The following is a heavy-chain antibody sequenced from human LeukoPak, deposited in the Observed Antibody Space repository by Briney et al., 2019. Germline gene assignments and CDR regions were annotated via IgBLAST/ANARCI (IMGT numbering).Heavy chain of an antibody. V-gene: IGHV1-46*01. CDR3: ARAPSPRSGGTLIYGMDV. Sequence: ASVSVSCKASGHTFTIYYMHWVRQAPGQGLEWMGIINPSGGSTSYAQKFQGRVTMTRDTSTSTVYMELSSLRSEDTAVYYCARAPSPRSGGTLIYGMDVWGKGTTVTVSS. CDR1: GHTFTIYY. CDR2: INPSGGST. J-gene: IGHJ6*04. D-gene: IGHD2-15*01.